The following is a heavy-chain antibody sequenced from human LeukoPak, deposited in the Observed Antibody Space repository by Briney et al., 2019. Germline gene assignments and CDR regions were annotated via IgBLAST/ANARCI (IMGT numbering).Heavy chain of an antibody. Sequence: SETLSLTCTVSGGSIRSYYWSWIRQPPGKGLERIGYIYYSGSTNYNPSLKSRVTISVDTSKNQFSLKLSSVTAADTAVYYCARTLLTPDAFDIWGQGTMVTVSS. CDR2: IYYSGST. CDR1: GGSIRSYY. J-gene: IGHJ3*02. CDR3: ARTLLTPDAFDI. V-gene: IGHV4-59*01.